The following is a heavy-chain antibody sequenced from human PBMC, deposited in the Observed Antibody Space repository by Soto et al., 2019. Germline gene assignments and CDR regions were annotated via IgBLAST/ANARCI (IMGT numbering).Heavy chain of an antibody. Sequence: AGGSLRLSCAASGFTFSSFAMHWARQAPGKGLEWVAFISYDGSKNSYADSVKGRFTVSRDNSKNTVYLQMHSLRAEDAAVYYCARGCSSSDCYTNYYYYYGMDVWGDGSTVTVAS. D-gene: IGHD2-2*02. CDR3: ARGCSSSDCYTNYYYYYGMDV. CDR1: GFTFSSFA. V-gene: IGHV3-30*04. J-gene: IGHJ6*02. CDR2: ISYDGSKN.